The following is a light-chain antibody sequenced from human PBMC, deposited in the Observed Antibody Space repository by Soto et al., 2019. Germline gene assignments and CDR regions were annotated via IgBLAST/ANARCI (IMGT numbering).Light chain of an antibody. V-gene: IGLV1-51*01. CDR3: GTWDTSLSVFYL. J-gene: IGLJ1*01. Sequence: QSVLTQPPSVSAAPGQNVTISCSGSSSNIGNNYVSWYQHLPGTAPKIIIYDNNKRPSRIPDRFSGFKSGTSATLRITGLQTGDEADYYCGTWDTSLSVFYLFGTGTKLTVL. CDR2: DNN. CDR1: SSNIGNNY.